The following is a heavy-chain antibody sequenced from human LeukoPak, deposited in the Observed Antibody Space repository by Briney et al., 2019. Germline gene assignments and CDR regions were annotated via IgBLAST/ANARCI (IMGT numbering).Heavy chain of an antibody. J-gene: IGHJ5*02. CDR1: GGTLSSYA. CDR3: ARVPDRGYDFWSGYPNWFDP. Sequence: SVKVSCKASGGTLSSYAISWVRQAPGQGLEWMGGIIPIFGTANYAQKFQGRVTITTDESTSTAYMELSSLRSEDTAVYYCARVPDRGYDFWSGYPNWFDPWGQGTLVTVSS. CDR2: IIPIFGTA. V-gene: IGHV1-69*05. D-gene: IGHD3-3*01.